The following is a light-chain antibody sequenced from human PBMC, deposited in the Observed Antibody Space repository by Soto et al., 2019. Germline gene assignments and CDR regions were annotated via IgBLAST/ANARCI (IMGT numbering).Light chain of an antibody. V-gene: IGKV1-39*01. CDR3: QQGYSTPLP. CDR2: SAS. CDR1: QGISSY. Sequence: IQLTQSKYFLSASLGDRVTITCRASQGISSYLAWYQQKPGKAPKLLIYSASNLQSGVPSRFSGSESETDFTLTISSVQPEDFAIYYCQQGYSTPLPFGGGTKVDIK. J-gene: IGKJ4*01.